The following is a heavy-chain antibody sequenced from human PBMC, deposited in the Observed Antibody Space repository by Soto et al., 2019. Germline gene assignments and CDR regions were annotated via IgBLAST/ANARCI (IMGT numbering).Heavy chain of an antibody. CDR1: GLMFTSSA. CDR2: LVVGSGNT. Sequence: RASVKVSCKTSGLMFTSSAVQWVRQARGQRLEWIGWLVVGSGNTHYAQHFQERVTLTRDMSTGTAYMELSSLRSEDTAVYYCAAVPVLRFLKWLPAYFDYWGQGTLVTVSS. D-gene: IGHD3-3*01. J-gene: IGHJ4*02. V-gene: IGHV1-58*01. CDR3: AAVPVLRFLKWLPAYFDY.